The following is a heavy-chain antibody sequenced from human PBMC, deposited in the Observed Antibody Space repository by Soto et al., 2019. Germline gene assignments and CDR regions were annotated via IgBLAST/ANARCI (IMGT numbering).Heavy chain of an antibody. J-gene: IGHJ4*02. CDR1: ESNFISSA. CDR2: IVVGSGKT. Sequence: QMHLVQSGPEVKNPGTPVKVSCKSSESNFISSAVQWVRLARGQRPEWIGWIVVGSGKTNYAQKFQERVTFTRDTSTRTVYMEMRSLRSEDTAIYYCVSGTTAMVAFDWGQGTLVTVSS. D-gene: IGHD5-18*01. V-gene: IGHV1-58*01. CDR3: VSGTTAMVAFD.